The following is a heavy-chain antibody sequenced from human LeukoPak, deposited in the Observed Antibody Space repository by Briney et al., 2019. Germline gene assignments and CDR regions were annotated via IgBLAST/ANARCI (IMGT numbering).Heavy chain of an antibody. CDR3: ARAPYCSSTSCYKGYGEFDY. D-gene: IGHD2-2*02. J-gene: IGHJ4*02. Sequence: KSSETLSLTCTVSGGSISSSSYYWGWIRQPPGKGLEWIGSIYYSGSTYYNPSLKSRVTISVDTSKNQFSLKLSSVTAADTAVYYCARAPYCSSTSCYKGYGEFDYWGQGTLVTVSS. CDR1: GGSISSSSYY. CDR2: IYYSGST. V-gene: IGHV4-39*01.